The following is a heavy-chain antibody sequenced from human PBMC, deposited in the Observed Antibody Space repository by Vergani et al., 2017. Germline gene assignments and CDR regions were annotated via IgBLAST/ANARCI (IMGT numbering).Heavy chain of an antibody. J-gene: IGHJ4*02. V-gene: IGHV4-61*02. CDR1: GASISGGGYY. D-gene: IGHD1-26*01. Sequence: QVHLQESGPGLVKPSQTLSLTCTVSGASISGGGYYWSWIRQPAGKGREWIGRIYSRGTEYNPSLKSRVAVSINTSKSQFSLKLTSVTAADAAMYYCVRELGASLGAYFDYWVQGALVSVSS. CDR3: VRELGASLGAYFDY. CDR2: IYSRGT.